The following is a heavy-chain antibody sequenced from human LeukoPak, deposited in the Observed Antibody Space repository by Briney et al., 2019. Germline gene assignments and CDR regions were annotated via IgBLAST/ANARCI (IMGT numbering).Heavy chain of an antibody. V-gene: IGHV4-59*08. CDR2: IHYSGIT. CDR1: GDSITSYY. Sequence: SETLPLTCTVSGDSITSYYWSWIRQSPGKGLEGIGWIHYSGITNYKASLKSRLTISIDTSKNQFSLSLTSVSAADTAMYYCARYYCPGGSCPHFDYWGQGTLVTVSS. CDR3: ARYYCPGGSCPHFDY. D-gene: IGHD2-15*01. J-gene: IGHJ4*02.